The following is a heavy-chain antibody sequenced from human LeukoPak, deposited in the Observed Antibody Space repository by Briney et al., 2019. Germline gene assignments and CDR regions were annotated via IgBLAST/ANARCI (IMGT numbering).Heavy chain of an antibody. D-gene: IGHD1-14*01. J-gene: IGHJ4*02. V-gene: IGHV3-21*01. CDR2: IDRTSRYI. CDR3: SRDFNGRNDF. CDR1: GFTFSSYS. Sequence: GGSLRLSCAASGFTFSSYSMNWVRQAPGKGLEWVSSIDRTSRYIYYADSVKGRFTISRDNAKNTLSLEMNSLGDEDTAVYYCSRDFNGRNDFWGQGTLVTVSS.